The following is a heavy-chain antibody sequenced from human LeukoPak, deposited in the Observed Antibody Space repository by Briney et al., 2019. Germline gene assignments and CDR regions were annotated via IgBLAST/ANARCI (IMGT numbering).Heavy chain of an antibody. CDR1: GYTFTGYY. V-gene: IGHV1-2*02. CDR3: ARDSGEGYKFDP. CDR2: INPNSGGT. J-gene: IGHJ5*02. Sequence: GASVKVSCKPSGYTFTGYYMHWVRQAPGQGLEWMGWINPNSGGTNYAQKFQGRVTMTRDTSISTAYMELRSLRSDDTAVYYCARDSGEGYKFDPWGQGTLVTVSS. D-gene: IGHD1-14*01.